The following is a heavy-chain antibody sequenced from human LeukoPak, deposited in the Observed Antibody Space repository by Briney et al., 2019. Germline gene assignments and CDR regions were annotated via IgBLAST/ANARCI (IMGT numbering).Heavy chain of an antibody. V-gene: IGHV3-74*01. Sequence: GGSLRLSCAASGFTFSSYWMHWVRQAPGKGLVWVSRINSDGSSTSYADSVKGRFTISRDNAKNTLYLQMNSLRAKDTAVYYCARTNDYGDYFDYWGQGTLVTVSS. CDR1: GFTFSSYW. CDR2: INSDGSST. D-gene: IGHD4-17*01. J-gene: IGHJ4*02. CDR3: ARTNDYGDYFDY.